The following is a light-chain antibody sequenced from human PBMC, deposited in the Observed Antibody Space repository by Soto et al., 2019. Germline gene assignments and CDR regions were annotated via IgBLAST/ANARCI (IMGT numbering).Light chain of an antibody. CDR3: SSCTSSSTLLYV. CDR2: DVS. J-gene: IGLJ1*01. Sequence: QSVLTQPASVSGSPGQSITISCTRTSSDVGGYNYVSWYQQHPGKAPKLMIYDVSNRPSGVSNRFSGSKSGNTASLTISGLQAEDEADYYCSSCTSSSTLLYVFGTGTKVTVL. V-gene: IGLV2-14*01. CDR1: SSDVGGYNY.